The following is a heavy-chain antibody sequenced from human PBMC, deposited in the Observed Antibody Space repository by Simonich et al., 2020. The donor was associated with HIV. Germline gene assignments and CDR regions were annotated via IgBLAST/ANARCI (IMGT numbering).Heavy chain of an antibody. Sequence: QLQLQESGPGLVKPSETLSLTCTVSGGSISSSSYYWGWIRQPPGKGLEWIGSIYYYGSTSYTPSLKSRVTISVDTSKNQFSLRLTSLTAADTAVYYCARRGRIAVTGYYFDYWGQGTLVTVSS. CDR3: ARRGRIAVTGYYFDY. D-gene: IGHD6-19*01. CDR2: IYYYGST. CDR1: GGSISSSSYY. V-gene: IGHV4-39*01. J-gene: IGHJ4*02.